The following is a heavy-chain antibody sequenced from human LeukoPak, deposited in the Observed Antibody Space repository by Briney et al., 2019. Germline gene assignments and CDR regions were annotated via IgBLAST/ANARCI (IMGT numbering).Heavy chain of an antibody. V-gene: IGHV4-4*07. Sequence: PSETLSLTCTVSGGSISGYYWTWIRQPAGKGLEWVARIYIDGSTDYNPSLKSRVTMSIDTSKSQFSLKLSSVTAADTAVYYCAKVYSWNNVFDPWGQGTLVTVSS. D-gene: IGHD1/OR15-1a*01. J-gene: IGHJ5*02. CDR3: AKVYSWNNVFDP. CDR1: GGSISGYY. CDR2: IYIDGST.